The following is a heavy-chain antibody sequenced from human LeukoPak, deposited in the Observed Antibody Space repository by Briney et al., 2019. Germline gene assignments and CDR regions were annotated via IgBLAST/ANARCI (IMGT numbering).Heavy chain of an antibody. J-gene: IGHJ5*02. V-gene: IGHV4-59*01. CDR3: AREAQYRLLSWFDP. D-gene: IGHD2-2*01. CDR2: IYYSGST. Sequence: SETLSLTCTVSGGSISSYYWSWLRQPPGKGLEWIGYIYYSGSTNYNPSLKSRVTISVDTSKNQFSLKLSSVTAADTAVYYCAREAQYRLLSWFDPWGQGTLVTVSS. CDR1: GGSISSYY.